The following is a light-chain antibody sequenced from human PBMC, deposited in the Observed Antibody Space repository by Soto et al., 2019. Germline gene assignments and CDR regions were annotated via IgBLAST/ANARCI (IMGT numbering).Light chain of an antibody. CDR1: QSVSNNY. Sequence: EIVLTQSPGTPSLSPGEGATLSCRASQSVSNNYLAWYQQKPGQAPRLLIYGASSRATGIPDRFSGSGSGTDFTLAISRLEPEDFAVYYCQQYGNSPRTFGQGTKVDIK. J-gene: IGKJ1*01. CDR3: QQYGNSPRT. CDR2: GAS. V-gene: IGKV3-20*01.